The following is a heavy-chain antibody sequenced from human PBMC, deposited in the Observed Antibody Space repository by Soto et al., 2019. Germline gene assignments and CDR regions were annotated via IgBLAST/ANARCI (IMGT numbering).Heavy chain of an antibody. CDR2: INHSGST. J-gene: IGHJ3*02. CDR3: ASLTSRIWFGESLDAFDI. D-gene: IGHD3-10*01. CDR1: GGSFSGYY. V-gene: IGHV4-34*01. Sequence: SETLSLTCAVYGGSFSGYYWSWIRQPPGKGLEWIGEINHSGSTNYNPSLKSRVTISGDTSKNQFSLKLSSVTAADTAVYYCASLTSRIWFGESLDAFDIWGQGTMVTVSS.